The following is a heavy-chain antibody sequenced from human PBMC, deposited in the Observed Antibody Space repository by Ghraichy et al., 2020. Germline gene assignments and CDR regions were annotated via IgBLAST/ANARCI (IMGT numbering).Heavy chain of an antibody. Sequence: GESLRLSCAASGFTFSSYSMNWVRQAPGKGLEWVSSISSSSSYIYYGDSVKGRFTISRDNAKNSLYLQMNSLRAEDTAVYYCARDRDSSGWFDYWGQGTLVTVSS. V-gene: IGHV3-21*01. D-gene: IGHD6-19*01. CDR3: ARDRDSSGWFDY. CDR2: ISSSSSYI. CDR1: GFTFSSYS. J-gene: IGHJ4*02.